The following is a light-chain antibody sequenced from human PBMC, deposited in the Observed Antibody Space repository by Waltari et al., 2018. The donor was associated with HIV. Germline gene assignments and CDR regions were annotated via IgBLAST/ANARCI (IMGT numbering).Light chain of an antibody. Sequence: EIVLTQSPGTLSLSPGERATLSCRASQSVSSTYLAWYQQKPGQAPRLLIYETYNRATGIPDRFSGSGSGTDFTLTISRLEPEDFAVYSCHQYGYSPWTFGQGTKVEIK. V-gene: IGKV3-20*01. J-gene: IGKJ1*01. CDR3: HQYGYSPWT. CDR2: ETY. CDR1: QSVSSTY.